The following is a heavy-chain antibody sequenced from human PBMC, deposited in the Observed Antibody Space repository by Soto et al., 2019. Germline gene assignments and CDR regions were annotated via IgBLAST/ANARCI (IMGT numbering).Heavy chain of an antibody. CDR1: GYTFTSHG. J-gene: IGHJ6*02. Sequence: ASVKVSCKASGYTFTSHGITWVRQDPGQGLEWMGWISTYNGNTNYAQKLQGRVTLTTDTSTSTAYMELRSLRSDDAAVYYCARGASCTSTSCYDYFHYGMDVWGQGTTVTVSS. V-gene: IGHV1-18*01. D-gene: IGHD2-2*01. CDR3: ARGASCTSTSCYDYFHYGMDV. CDR2: ISTYNGNT.